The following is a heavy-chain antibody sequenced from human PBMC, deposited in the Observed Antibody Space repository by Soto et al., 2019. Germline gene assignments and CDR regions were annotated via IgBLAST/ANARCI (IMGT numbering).Heavy chain of an antibody. Sequence: QVVLLHSGAEVKEPGSSVRVSYQVSGSTFNNFDFSWVRQAPGHGPEWMGGIVVDTNTPEYSQRFQDRVTITADTSTDTLYMELGSLTFEDTAVYYCARAIKRWEVNYYFDFWGQGTLVTVSS. CDR2: IVVDTNTP. CDR1: GSTFNNFD. D-gene: IGHD1-26*01. CDR3: ARAIKRWEVNYYFDF. V-gene: IGHV1-69*06. J-gene: IGHJ4*02.